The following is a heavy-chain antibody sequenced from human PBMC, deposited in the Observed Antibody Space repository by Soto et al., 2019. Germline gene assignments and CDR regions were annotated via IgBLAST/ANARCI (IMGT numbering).Heavy chain of an antibody. V-gene: IGHV3-9*01. CDR2: ISWNSGSI. D-gene: IGHD1-26*01. J-gene: IGHJ6*03. CDR3: AKDLARRSYYYYYMDV. Sequence: EVQLVESGGGLVQPGRSLRLSCAASGFTFDDYAMHWVRQAPGKGLEWVSGISWNSGSIGYADSVKDRFTISRDNAKNSLYLQMNSLRAEDTALYYCAKDLARRSYYYYYMDVWGKGTTVTVSS. CDR1: GFTFDDYA.